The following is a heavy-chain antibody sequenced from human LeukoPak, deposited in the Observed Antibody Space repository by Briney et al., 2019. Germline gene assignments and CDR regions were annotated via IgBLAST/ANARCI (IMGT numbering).Heavy chain of an antibody. CDR3: ATGTSGSYYVGIVRPIDY. D-gene: IGHD1-26*01. Sequence: ASVKVSCKVSGYTLTELLIHWVRQAPGKRLECMGGFDPDDGETVYAQMFQGRVTMTEDTSSDTASMELSSLRSEDTAVYYCATGTSGSYYVGIVRPIDYWGQGTLVTVSS. V-gene: IGHV1-24*01. CDR2: FDPDDGET. J-gene: IGHJ4*02. CDR1: GYTLTELL.